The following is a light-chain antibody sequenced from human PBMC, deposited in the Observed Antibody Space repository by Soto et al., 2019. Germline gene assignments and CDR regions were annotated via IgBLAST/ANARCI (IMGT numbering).Light chain of an antibody. CDR1: QSVASSS. Sequence: DIVLTQSPVTQSLSPGERATLSCRASQSVASSSLAWYQQKPGQAPRLLIFGASSRATGIPDRFSGSGSGTDFTLTISRLEPEDFAVYYCQQYGRSPTFGQGTKVDIK. V-gene: IGKV3-20*01. J-gene: IGKJ1*01. CDR2: GAS. CDR3: QQYGRSPT.